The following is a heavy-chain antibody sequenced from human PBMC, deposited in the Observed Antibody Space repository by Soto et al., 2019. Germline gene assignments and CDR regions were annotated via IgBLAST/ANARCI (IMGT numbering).Heavy chain of an antibody. J-gene: IGHJ4*02. CDR3: ARESEDLTSNFDY. V-gene: IGHV3-21*06. CDR1: VFTFTMYS. Sequence: WGVLLVSCASSVFTFTMYSMNWVGQAPGKGLEWVSSISSTTNYIYYGDSMKGRFTISRDNAKNSLYLEMNSLRAEDTAVYYCARESEDLTSNFDYWGQGTMFTVSS. CDR2: ISSTTNYI.